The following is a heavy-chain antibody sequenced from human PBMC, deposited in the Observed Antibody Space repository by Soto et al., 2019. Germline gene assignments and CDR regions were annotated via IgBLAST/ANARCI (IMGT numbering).Heavy chain of an antibody. CDR2: INHSGST. CDR1: GGTFSGYY. CDR3: ARSHKLLWWGRYYYYYGMDV. Sequence: SETLSLTCAVYGGTFSGYYWSWIRQPPGKGLEWIGEINHSGSTNYNPSLKSRVTISVDTSKNQFSLKLSSVTAADTAVYYCARSHKLLWWGRYYYYYGMDVWGQGTTVTVSS. J-gene: IGHJ6*02. D-gene: IGHD2-21*02. V-gene: IGHV4-34*01.